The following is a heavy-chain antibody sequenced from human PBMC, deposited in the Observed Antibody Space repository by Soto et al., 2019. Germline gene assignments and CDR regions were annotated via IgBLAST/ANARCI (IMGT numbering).Heavy chain of an antibody. CDR2: IKENGREK. J-gene: IGHJ4*02. Sequence: EVQLVESGGGLVQAGGSLRLSCAASGFTFSGYWMSWVRQAPGKGLEWVANIKENGREKYYVDSVKGRFTISRDNAKNSLYLQMNSLRAEDTAVYYCARDSARGDYWGQGTLVTVSS. CDR3: ARDSARGDY. CDR1: GFTFSGYW. V-gene: IGHV3-7*01.